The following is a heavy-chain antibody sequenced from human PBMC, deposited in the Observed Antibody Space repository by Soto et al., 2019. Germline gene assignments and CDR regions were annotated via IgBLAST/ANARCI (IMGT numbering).Heavy chain of an antibody. D-gene: IGHD6-13*01. Sequence: QVQLVESGGGLVKPGGSLRLSCAASGFTFSDYYMSWIRQAPRTGLEWVSYISSSGSTIYYADSVKGRFTISRDNAKNSLYLQMNSLRAEDTAVYYCAREPFTGYSSSWYDYWGQGTLVTVSS. CDR1: GFTFSDYY. CDR3: AREPFTGYSSSWYDY. V-gene: IGHV3-11*01. CDR2: ISSSGSTI. J-gene: IGHJ4*02.